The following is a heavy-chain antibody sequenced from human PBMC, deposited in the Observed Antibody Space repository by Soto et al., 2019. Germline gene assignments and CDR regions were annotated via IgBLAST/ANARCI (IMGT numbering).Heavy chain of an antibody. CDR3: ARTIFGVVTHYSYMDV. CDR2: IKQDGNDL. Sequence: EVQLVESGGGLVQPGGSLRLSFAASGFTLSSYWMSWVRQAPEKGLEWVCNIKQDGNDLYFMDSVKGRFSISRDNAKNSLSLHMSSLTAEDTGVYYCARTIFGVVTHYSYMDVWGKGTTVTVSS. CDR1: GFTLSSYW. V-gene: IGHV3-7*01. J-gene: IGHJ6*03. D-gene: IGHD3-3*02.